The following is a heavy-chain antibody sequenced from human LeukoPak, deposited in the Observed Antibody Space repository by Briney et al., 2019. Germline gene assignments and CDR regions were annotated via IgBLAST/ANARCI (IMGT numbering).Heavy chain of an antibody. Sequence: SETLSLTCTVSGGSISNYYWSWIRQPPGKGLEWIGYIYYSGSTNYNPSLKSRVTISVDTSKTQFSLKLSSVPAADTAVYYCARVGGSGSYLHWFDPWGQGTLVTVSS. D-gene: IGHD3-10*01. V-gene: IGHV4-59*01. CDR1: GGSISNYY. J-gene: IGHJ5*02. CDR3: ARVGGSGSYLHWFDP. CDR2: IYYSGST.